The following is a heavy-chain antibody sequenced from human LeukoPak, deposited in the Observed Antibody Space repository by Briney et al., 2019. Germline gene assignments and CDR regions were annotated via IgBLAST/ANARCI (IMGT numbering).Heavy chain of an antibody. CDR1: GFTFSSYA. Sequence: GSLRLSCAASGFTFSSYAMHWVRQAPGKGLEWVAVISYDVSNKYYADSVKGRFTISRDNSKNTLYLQMNSLRAEDTAVYYCARGLRDNYDSIEGYFDYWGQGTLVTVSS. CDR3: ARGLRDNYDSIEGYFDY. CDR2: ISYDVSNK. J-gene: IGHJ4*02. D-gene: IGHD3-22*01. V-gene: IGHV3-30*04.